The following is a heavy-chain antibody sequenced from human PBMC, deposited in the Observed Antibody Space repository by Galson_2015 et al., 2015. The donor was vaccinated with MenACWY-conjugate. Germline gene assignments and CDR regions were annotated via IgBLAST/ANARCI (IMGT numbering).Heavy chain of an antibody. CDR1: GFTFSSYT. J-gene: IGHJ3*02. CDR3: ARDLSYQPLLHFSETPRGAFDI. CDR2: ISSSSTYK. D-gene: IGHD2-2*01. V-gene: IGHV3-21*01. Sequence: SLRLSCAASGFTFSSYTMNWVRQAPGKGLEWVSSISSSSTYKYYADSVKGRFTISRDHANNSLYLQMNNLRSDDTALYYCARDLSYQPLLHFSETPRGAFDIWGQGTMVTVSS.